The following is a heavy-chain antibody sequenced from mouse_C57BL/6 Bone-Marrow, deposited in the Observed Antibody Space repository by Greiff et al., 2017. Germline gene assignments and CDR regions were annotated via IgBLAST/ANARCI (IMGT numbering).Heavy chain of an antibody. CDR1: GFSLTSYG. V-gene: IGHV2-6*01. Sequence: VQLQESGPGLVAPSQSLSITCTVSGFSLTSYGVDWVRQSPGKGLEWLGVIWGVGSTNYNSALKSRLSISKDKSKSQVFLKLNSLQTDDTAMYYCASRSYDYDGAMDYWGQGTSVTVSA. J-gene: IGHJ4*01. CDR2: IWGVGST. D-gene: IGHD2-4*01. CDR3: ASRSYDYDGAMDY.